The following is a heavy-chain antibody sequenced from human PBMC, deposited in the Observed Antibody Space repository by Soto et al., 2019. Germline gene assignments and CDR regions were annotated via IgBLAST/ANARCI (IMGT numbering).Heavy chain of an antibody. CDR3: AIRTPSNDY. V-gene: IGHV5-10-1*01. D-gene: IGHD1-7*01. CDR1: GYSFTNYW. CDR2: IDPSDSYI. J-gene: IGHJ4*02. Sequence: PGESLKLSCRGSGYSFTNYWISWVRQMPGKGLEWMGRIDPSDSYINYSPSLQGHVTISADKSSSTAYVQWRSLKASDTAMYYCAIRTPSNDYWGQGTMVTVSS.